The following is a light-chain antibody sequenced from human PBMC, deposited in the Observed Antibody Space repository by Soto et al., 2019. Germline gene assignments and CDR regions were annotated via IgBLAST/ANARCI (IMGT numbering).Light chain of an antibody. V-gene: IGLV4-69*01. Sequence: QPVLTQSPSASASLGASVKLTCTLSSGHSSYAIAWHQQQPEKGPRYLMKLNSDGSHSKGDGIPDRLSGSSSGAERYLTISSLQSEDEADYYCQTCGTGNWVFGRGTQLNVL. CDR2: LNSDGSH. CDR3: QTCGTGNWV. J-gene: IGLJ3*02. CDR1: SGHSSYA.